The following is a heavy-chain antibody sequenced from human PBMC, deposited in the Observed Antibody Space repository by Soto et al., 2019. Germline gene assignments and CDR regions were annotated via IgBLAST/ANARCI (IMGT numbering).Heavy chain of an antibody. CDR2: ISSSCRRT. CDR3: ASRPSGDRYYAVLDY. Sequence: GGSLRLSCETSRFACGNYGMGWVRQAPGKGLSWVSGISSSCRRTYYADSVKRRFTTSRDNAKDSLFLQMNSLRAEDTAIYYCASRPSGDRYYAVLDYWGQGALVTVSS. V-gene: IGHV3-21*04. J-gene: IGHJ4*01. CDR1: RFACGNYG. D-gene: IGHD3-3*01.